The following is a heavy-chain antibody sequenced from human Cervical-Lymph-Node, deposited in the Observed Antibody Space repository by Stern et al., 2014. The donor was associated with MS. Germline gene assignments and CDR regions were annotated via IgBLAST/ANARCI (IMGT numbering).Heavy chain of an antibody. CDR3: VRTSTVLTPYYFDY. V-gene: IGHV2-70*01. CDR1: GFSLSTSGMC. D-gene: IGHD4-23*01. CDR2: IDWDDDK. J-gene: IGHJ4*02. Sequence: QVTLRESGPALVKPTQTLTLTCTFSGFSLSTSGMCVGLIRQPPGQALEWLALIDWDDDKYYNTSLKTRLTVSKDTSKNQVVLTMTNMDPVDTATYYCVRTSTVLTPYYFDYWGQGTLVTVSS.